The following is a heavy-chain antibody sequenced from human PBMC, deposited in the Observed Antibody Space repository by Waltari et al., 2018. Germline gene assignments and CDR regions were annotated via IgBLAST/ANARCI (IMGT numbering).Heavy chain of an antibody. CDR2: IYYSGST. V-gene: IGHV4-59*01. CDR1: GGSIRSTY. D-gene: IGHD6-13*01. J-gene: IGHJ5*02. CDR3: ACRSSSWYFWFDP. Sequence: QVQLQEAGPGLVKPCESLSLPCPVSGGSIRSTYRSWTRQPPGKGLEWIGYIYYSGSTNYNPSLKSRVTISVDTSKNQFSLKLSSVTAADTAVYYCACRSSSWYFWFDPWGQGTLVTVSS.